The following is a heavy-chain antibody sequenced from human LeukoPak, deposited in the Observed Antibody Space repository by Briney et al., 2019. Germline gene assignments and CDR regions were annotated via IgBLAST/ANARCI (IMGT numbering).Heavy chain of an antibody. J-gene: IGHJ4*02. D-gene: IGHD3-22*01. V-gene: IGHV1-46*01. CDR3: ARDIRDSSGYYSFDY. CDR2: INPSGGST. Sequence: GASVKVSCKASGYTFTSYYMHWVRQAPGQGLEWMGIINPSGGSTSYAQKFQGRVTMTRDTSTSTVYVELSSLRSEDTAVYYCARDIRDSSGYYSFDYWGQGTLVTVSS. CDR1: GYTFTSYY.